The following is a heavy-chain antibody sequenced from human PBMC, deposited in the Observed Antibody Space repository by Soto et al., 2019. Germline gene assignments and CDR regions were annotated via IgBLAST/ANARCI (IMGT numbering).Heavy chain of an antibody. CDR3: TTGSVEGV. D-gene: IGHD2-15*01. V-gene: IGHV3-15*07. CDR1: GFTFSKAW. J-gene: IGHJ6*02. CDR2: IKTNSEGGTT. Sequence: EVQLVESGGGLVKPGGSLRLSCAASGFTFSKAWMSWVRQAPGKGLEWVGRIKTNSEGGTTDYAAPVQGRFSLSRDDSRNTLSLQMNSLKTDDTAVYYCTTGSVEGVWGQGATVTVSS.